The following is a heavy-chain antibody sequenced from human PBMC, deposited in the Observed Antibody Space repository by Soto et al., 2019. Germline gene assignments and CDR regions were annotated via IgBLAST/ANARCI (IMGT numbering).Heavy chain of an antibody. J-gene: IGHJ4*02. D-gene: IGHD5-12*01. CDR2: IIPIFGTA. V-gene: IGHV1-69*13. CDR3: ARGGLRSENAY. CDR1: GGTFSSYA. Sequence: AASVKVSCKASGGTFSSYAISWVRQAPGQGLEWMGGIIPIFGTANYAQKFQGRVTITADEPTSTAYMELSSLRSEDTAVYYCARGGLRSENAYWGQGTLVTVSS.